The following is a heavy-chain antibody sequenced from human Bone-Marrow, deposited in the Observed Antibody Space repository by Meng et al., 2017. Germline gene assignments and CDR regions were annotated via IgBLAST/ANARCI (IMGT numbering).Heavy chain of an antibody. J-gene: IGHJ4*02. CDR3: ARVTYSYGSGSGGLFDY. CDR2: IKKDGSEK. Sequence: GESLKISCAASGFTFRNYWMTWVRQAPGKGLEWVANIKKDGSEKYYVDSVKGRFTISRDNAKNSLYLQINSLRAEDTAMYYCARVTYSYGSGSGGLFDYWGQGTLVTVSS. D-gene: IGHD3-10*01. CDR1: GFTFRNYW. V-gene: IGHV3-7*01.